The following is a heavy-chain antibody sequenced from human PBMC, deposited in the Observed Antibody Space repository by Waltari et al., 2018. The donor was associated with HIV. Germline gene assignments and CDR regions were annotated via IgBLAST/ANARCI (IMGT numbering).Heavy chain of an antibody. CDR2: IYSGGST. V-gene: IGHV3-53*01. CDR1: GFTVGRNY. Sequence: EVQLVESGGGLIQPGGSSGLTCAASGFTVGRNYISWVRQAPGKGLEWVSVIYSGGSTYYADSVKGRFTISRDNSKNTLYLQMNSLRAEDTAVYYCARGEDSSTNLDYWGQGTLVTVSS. CDR3: ARGEDSSTNLDY. D-gene: IGHD6-13*01. J-gene: IGHJ4*02.